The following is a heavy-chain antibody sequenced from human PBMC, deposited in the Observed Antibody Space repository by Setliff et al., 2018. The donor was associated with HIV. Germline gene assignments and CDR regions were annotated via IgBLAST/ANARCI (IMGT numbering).Heavy chain of an antibody. CDR1: GGSVTSGGHY. D-gene: IGHD5-12*01. CDR3: ARGGNSRAAWFDS. Sequence: PSETLSLTCTVSGGSVTSGGHYWSWIRQQPGKAPEWIGYIHYTGSNFYNPSLTDRLTISVDTSKNQFSLKLRYVTAADTAVYYCARGGNSRAAWFDSWGQGTLVTAPQ. J-gene: IGHJ5*01. CDR2: IHYTGSN. V-gene: IGHV4-31*02.